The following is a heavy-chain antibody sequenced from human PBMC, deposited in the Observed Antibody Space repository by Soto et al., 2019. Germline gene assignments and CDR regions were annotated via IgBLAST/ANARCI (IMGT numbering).Heavy chain of an antibody. D-gene: IGHD2-2*01. CDR1: GGSFSGYY. Sequence: PSETLSLTCAVYGGSFSGYYWSWIRQPPGKGLEWIGEINHSGSTNYNPSLKSRVTISVDTSKNQFSLKLSSVTAADTAVYSCASGRKYEGGPRAFDIWGQGTMVTVSS. CDR2: INHSGST. CDR3: ASGRKYEGGPRAFDI. J-gene: IGHJ3*02. V-gene: IGHV4-34*01.